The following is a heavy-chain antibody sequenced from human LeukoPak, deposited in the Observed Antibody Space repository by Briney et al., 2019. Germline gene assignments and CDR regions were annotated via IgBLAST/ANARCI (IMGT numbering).Heavy chain of an antibody. V-gene: IGHV3-21*01. J-gene: IGHJ2*01. Sequence: GGSLTLSCAASGFTFNYYNMHWVRHATGRALEWVSSITSCGAYIFYADSVRGRFTISRDNAKNSLYLQMNSLRAEDTAVYYCARDQDYDSSGYYQTPYWYFDLWGRGTLVTVSS. CDR2: ITSCGAYI. CDR3: ARDQDYDSSGYYQTPYWYFDL. CDR1: GFTFNYYN. D-gene: IGHD3-22*01.